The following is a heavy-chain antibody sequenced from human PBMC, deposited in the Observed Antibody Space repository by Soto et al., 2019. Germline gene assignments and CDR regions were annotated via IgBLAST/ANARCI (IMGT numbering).Heavy chain of an antibody. CDR3: ARSTGSYSYYGMDV. CDR2: ISAYNGNT. V-gene: IGHV1-18*04. J-gene: IGHJ6*02. D-gene: IGHD1-26*01. CDR1: GYTFTSYG. Sequence: ASVKVSCKASGYTFTSYGISWVRQAPGQGLEWMGWISAYNGNTNYAQKLQGRVTMTTDTSTSTAYMGLRSLRSDDTAVYYCARSTGSYSYYGMDVWGQGTTVTVSS.